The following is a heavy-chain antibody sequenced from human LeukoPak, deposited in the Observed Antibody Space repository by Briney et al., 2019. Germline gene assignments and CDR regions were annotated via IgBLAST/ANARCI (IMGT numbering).Heavy chain of an antibody. V-gene: IGHV3-30*04. CDR1: GFTFSSYA. J-gene: IGHJ6*03. CDR3: ARDAGGGYDYYYYYYMDV. CDR2: ISYDGSNK. Sequence: GRSLRLSCAASGFTFSSYAMHWVRQAPGKGLEWVAVISYDGSNKYYADSVKGRFTTSRDNSKNTLYLQMNSLRAEDTAVYYCARDAGGGYDYYYYYYMDVWGKGTTVTVSS. D-gene: IGHD5-12*01.